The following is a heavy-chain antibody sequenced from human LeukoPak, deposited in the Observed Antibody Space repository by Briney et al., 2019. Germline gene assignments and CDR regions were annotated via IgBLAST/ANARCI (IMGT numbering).Heavy chain of an antibody. V-gene: IGHV3-21*01. D-gene: IGHD6-19*01. J-gene: IGHJ4*02. CDR3: ARGIAVADFDY. Sequence: GGSLRLSCAASGFTFSSHSMNWVRQAPGKGLEWVSSISSSSSYIYYADSVKGRFTISRDNAKNSLYLQMNSLRAEDTAVYYCARGIAVADFDYWGQGTLVTVSS. CDR2: ISSSSSYI. CDR1: GFTFSSHS.